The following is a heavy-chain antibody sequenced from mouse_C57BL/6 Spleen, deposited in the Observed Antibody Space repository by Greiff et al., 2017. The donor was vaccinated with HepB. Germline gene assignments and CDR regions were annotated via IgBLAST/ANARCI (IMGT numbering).Heavy chain of an antibody. V-gene: IGHV3-6*01. Sequence: VQLQQSGPGLVKPSQSLSLTCSVTGYSITSGYYWNWIRQFPGNKLEWMGYISYDGSNNYNPSLKNRISITRDTSKNQFFLKLNSVTTEDTATYYCARLYYSNYFYYFDYWGQGTTLTVSS. CDR3: ARLYYSNYFYYFDY. CDR1: GYSITSGYY. D-gene: IGHD2-5*01. J-gene: IGHJ2*01. CDR2: ISYDGSN.